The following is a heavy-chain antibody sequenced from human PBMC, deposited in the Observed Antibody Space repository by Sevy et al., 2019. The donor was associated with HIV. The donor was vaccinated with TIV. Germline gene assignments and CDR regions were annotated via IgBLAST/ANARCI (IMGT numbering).Heavy chain of an antibody. CDR1: GFTFSSYG. J-gene: IGHJ6*02. Sequence: GGSLRLSCAASGFTFSSYGMHWVRQAPGKGLEWVAVISYDGSNKYYADSVKGRFTISRDNSKNTLYLQMNSLRAEDTAVYYCAKASGWHYYYYGMDVWGQGTTVTVSS. CDR3: AKASGWHYYYYGMDV. CDR2: ISYDGSNK. V-gene: IGHV3-30*18. D-gene: IGHD6-19*01.